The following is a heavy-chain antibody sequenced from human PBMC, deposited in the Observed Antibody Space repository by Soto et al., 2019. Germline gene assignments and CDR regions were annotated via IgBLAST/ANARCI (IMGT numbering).Heavy chain of an antibody. Sequence: PSETLSLTCAVYCGSFSGYYWSWIRQPPGKGLEWIGEINHSGSTNYNPSLKSRVTISVDTSKNQFSLKLSSVTAADTAVYYCARVSGWYANWFDPWGQGTLVTVSS. CDR1: CGSFSGYY. J-gene: IGHJ5*02. D-gene: IGHD6-19*01. V-gene: IGHV4-34*01. CDR3: ARVSGWYANWFDP. CDR2: INHSGST.